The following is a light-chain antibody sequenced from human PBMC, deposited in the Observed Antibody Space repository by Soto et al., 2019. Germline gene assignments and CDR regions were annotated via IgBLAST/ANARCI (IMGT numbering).Light chain of an antibody. CDR1: RSVTSS. CDR3: QQSYSTPRT. J-gene: IGKJ1*01. V-gene: IGKV1-39*01. Sequence: DIQMTQSPSSLSASVGDRVTITCRASRSVTSSLNWYQQKPGKAPKLLIYGASSLQSGVPSRFSGSGSGTDFTLTISSLQPEDFGTYYCQQSYSTPRTFGQGTKVEI. CDR2: GAS.